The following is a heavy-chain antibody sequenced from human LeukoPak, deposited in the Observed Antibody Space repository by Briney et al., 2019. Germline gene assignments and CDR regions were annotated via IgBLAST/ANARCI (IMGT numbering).Heavy chain of an antibody. CDR1: GFTVSSNY. D-gene: IGHD6-19*01. J-gene: IGHJ6*02. Sequence: PGGSLRLSCAASGFTVSSNYMSWVRQAPGKGLEWVSVIYSGGSTYYADSVKGRFTISRDNSKNTLYLQMNSLRAEDTAVYYCVRGRSGWSPYYYYGMDVWGQGTTVTVSS. CDR3: VRGRSGWSPYYYYGMDV. V-gene: IGHV3-53*01. CDR2: IYSGGST.